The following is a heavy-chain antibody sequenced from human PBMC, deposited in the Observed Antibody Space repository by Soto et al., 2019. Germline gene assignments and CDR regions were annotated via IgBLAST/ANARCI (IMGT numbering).Heavy chain of an antibody. CDR3: ARAAIHGSSWYFWFDP. CDR2: IIAMFGTT. Sequence: QVQLVQSGAEVKMPGSSVKVSCKTSGGTFSRHAINWVRQAPGQRREWMGGIIAMFGTTNYAQKFKGRDTISADESTSTTYMELSSLRSEDAAVYYCARAAIHGSSWYFWFDPWGQGTLVTVSS. CDR1: GGTFSRHA. J-gene: IGHJ5*02. D-gene: IGHD6-13*01. V-gene: IGHV1-69*01.